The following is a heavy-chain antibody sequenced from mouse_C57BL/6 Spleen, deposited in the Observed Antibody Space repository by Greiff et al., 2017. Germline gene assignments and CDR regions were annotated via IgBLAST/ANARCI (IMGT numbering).Heavy chain of an antibody. J-gene: IGHJ2*01. CDR2: IYPGSGST. CDR1: GYTFTSYW. V-gene: IGHV1-55*01. D-gene: IGHD4-1*01. CDR3: AKVWDSY. Sequence: QVQLQQPGAELVRPGASVKMSCKASGYTFTSYWITWVKQRPGQGLEWIGDIYPGSGSTNYNEKFKGKATLTVDISSSTAYMQLSSLTSEDSAVYYGAKVWDSYWGQGTTLTVSS.